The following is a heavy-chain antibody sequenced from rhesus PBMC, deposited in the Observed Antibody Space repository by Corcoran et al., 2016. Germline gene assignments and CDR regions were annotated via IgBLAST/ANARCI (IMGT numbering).Heavy chain of an antibody. V-gene: IGHV7-114*01. D-gene: IGHD3-16*01. CDR1: GYTFTSYG. CDR3: ARRHSGSYYFPTEYFDY. Sequence: QVQLVQSGAEVKQPGASVKVSCKASGYTFTSYGMNWVRQAHGHRLKGMGWINTDTGNPTYAQGFKERFTCSMDTLIRTEYLQISSLKAEDTAVYYCARRHSGSYYFPTEYFDYWGQGVLVTVSS. J-gene: IGHJ4*01. CDR2: INTDTGNP.